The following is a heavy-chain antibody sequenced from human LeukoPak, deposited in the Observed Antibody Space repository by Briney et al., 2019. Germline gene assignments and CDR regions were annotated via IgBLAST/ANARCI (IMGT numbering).Heavy chain of an antibody. D-gene: IGHD3-16*01. Sequence: GGSLRLSCAASGFTFSVSWMSWVRQAPGKGLEWVANMNQDGSEKDYVDSVKGRFTISKDNARNSLYLQMGSLRAEDTAVYYCATYTHWVAGDVWGQGTTVTVSS. CDR1: GFTFSVSW. J-gene: IGHJ6*02. CDR2: MNQDGSEK. V-gene: IGHV3-7*01. CDR3: ATYTHWVAGDV.